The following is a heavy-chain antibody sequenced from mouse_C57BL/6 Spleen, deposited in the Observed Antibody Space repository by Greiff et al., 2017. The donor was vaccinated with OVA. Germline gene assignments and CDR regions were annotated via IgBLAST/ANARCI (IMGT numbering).Heavy chain of an antibody. D-gene: IGHD1-1*01. CDR3: ARDPFITTVVATRYAMDY. Sequence: VQLQQPGAELAKPGASVKLSCKASGYTFTSYWMQWVKQRPGQGLEWIGEIDPSDSYTNYNQKFKGKATLTVDTSSSTAYMQLSSLTSEDSAVYYCARDPFITTVVATRYAMDYWGQGTSVTVSS. V-gene: IGHV1-50*01. J-gene: IGHJ4*01. CDR2: IDPSDSYT. CDR1: GYTFTSYW.